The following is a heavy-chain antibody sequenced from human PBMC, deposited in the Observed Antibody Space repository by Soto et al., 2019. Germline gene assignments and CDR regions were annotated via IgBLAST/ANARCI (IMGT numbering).Heavy chain of an antibody. V-gene: IGHV3-23*01. CDR3: AKTPVATDAFDI. J-gene: IGHJ3*02. D-gene: IGHD5-12*01. CDR2: ISGSGGST. CDR1: GLTFSSYA. Sequence: GGSLRLSCAASGLTFSSYAMSWVRQAPGKGLEWVSAISGSGGSTYYADSVKGRFTISRDNSKNTLYLQMNSLRAEDTAVYYCAKTPVATDAFDIWGQGTMVTVSS.